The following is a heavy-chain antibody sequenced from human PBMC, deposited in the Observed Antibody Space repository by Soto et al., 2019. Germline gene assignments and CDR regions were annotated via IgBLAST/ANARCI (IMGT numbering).Heavy chain of an antibody. V-gene: IGHV3-30-3*01. D-gene: IGHD5-18*01. CDR1: GFTFSIHA. Sequence: QVQLVESGGGVVQPGRSLRLSCAASGFTFSIHAMHWVRQAPGKGLEWVAVISYDGNNIVYADSVKGRLTISRDNSENTLPLQMNRLREEDTGVYYCARRDSYGGPNNCGMDVWGQGTTVTLFS. CDR2: ISYDGNNI. J-gene: IGHJ6*02. CDR3: ARRDSYGGPNNCGMDV.